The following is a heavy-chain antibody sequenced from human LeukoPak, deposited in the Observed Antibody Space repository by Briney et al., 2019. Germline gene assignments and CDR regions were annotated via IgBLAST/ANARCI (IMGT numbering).Heavy chain of an antibody. J-gene: IGHJ4*02. CDR1: GFILSDFT. CDR2: ISNTGVT. D-gene: IGHD3-10*01. CDR3: ARYYFGSGNYRTFDR. Sequence: GGSLRLSCAASGFILSDFTMNWVRQAPGKGLEWVSTISNTGVTHYADSVKGRFTISRDSAKNSQYLQIYSLRDEDTAVYYCARYYFGSGNYRTFDRWGQGTLVIVSS. V-gene: IGHV3-69-1*01.